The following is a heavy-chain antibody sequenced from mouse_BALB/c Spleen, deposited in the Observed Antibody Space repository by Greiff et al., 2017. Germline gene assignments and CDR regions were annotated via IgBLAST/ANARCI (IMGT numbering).Heavy chain of an antibody. D-gene: IGHD2-14*01. CDR2: ISYSGST. J-gene: IGHJ1*01. CDR1: GDSITSGY. CDR3: ARYRGYDWYWYFDV. V-gene: IGHV3-8*02. Sequence: EVQLHQSGPSLVKPSQTLSLTCSVTGDSITSGYWNWIRKFPGNKLEYMGYISYSGSTYYNPSLKSRISITRDTSKNQYYLQLNSVTTEDTATYYCARYRGYDWYWYFDVWGAGTTVTVSS.